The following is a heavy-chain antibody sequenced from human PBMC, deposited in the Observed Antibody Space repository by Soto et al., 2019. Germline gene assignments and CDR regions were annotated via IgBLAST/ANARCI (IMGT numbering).Heavy chain of an antibody. CDR1: GGSISSGDYY. CDR3: ARGLGTSYYFDY. Sequence: QVQLQESGPGLVKPSQTLSLTSTVSGGSISSGDYYWSWIRQPPGKGLEWIGYIYYSGRTYYNPSLKSRVTISVDTSKKQFYLKLSSVTAADTAVYYCARGLGTSYYFDYWGQGTLVTASS. V-gene: IGHV4-30-4*01. D-gene: IGHD6-19*01. J-gene: IGHJ4*02. CDR2: IYYSGRT.